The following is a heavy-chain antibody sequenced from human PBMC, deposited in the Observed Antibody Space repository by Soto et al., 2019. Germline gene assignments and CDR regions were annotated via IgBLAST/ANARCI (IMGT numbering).Heavy chain of an antibody. D-gene: IGHD3-22*01. Sequence: EVQLLESGGGLVQPGGSLRLSCAASGFTFAGYAMSWVRQAPGKGLEWVSDMSGSGGSTYYADSVKGRFTISRDNSKNTLYLQRNSLGAGDTAVGYCAEGDNCGSSGYYCCGCSDYWGQGTLVTVSS. CDR1: GFTFAGYA. V-gene: IGHV3-23*01. CDR3: AEGDNCGSSGYYCCGCSDY. CDR2: MSGSGGST. J-gene: IGHJ4*02.